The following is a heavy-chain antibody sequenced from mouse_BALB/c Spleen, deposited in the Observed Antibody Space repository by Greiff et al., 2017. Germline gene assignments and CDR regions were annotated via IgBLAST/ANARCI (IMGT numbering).Heavy chain of an antibody. J-gene: IGHJ4*01. Sequence: VQLKESGPGLVAPSQSLSITCTVSGFSLTSYGVHWVRQPPGKGLEWLGVIWAGGSTNYNSALMSRLSISKDNSKSQVFLKMNSLQTDDTAMYYCARESPYYYAMDYWGQGTSVTVSS. CDR2: IWAGGST. CDR1: GFSLTSYG. CDR3: ARESPYYYAMDY. V-gene: IGHV2-9*02.